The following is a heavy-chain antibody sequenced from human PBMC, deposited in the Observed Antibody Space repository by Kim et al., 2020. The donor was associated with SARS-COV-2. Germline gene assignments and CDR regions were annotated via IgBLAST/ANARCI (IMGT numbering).Heavy chain of an antibody. V-gene: IGHV1-3*01. D-gene: IGHD6-19*01. J-gene: IGHJ4*02. Sequence: ASVKVSCKASGYTFTSYAMHWVRQAPGQRLEWMGWINAGNGNTKYSQKFQGRVTITRDTSASTAYMELSSLRSEDTAVYYCARGGGSGWYGYFDYWGQGTLVTVSS. CDR2: INAGNGNT. CDR1: GYTFTSYA. CDR3: ARGGGSGWYGYFDY.